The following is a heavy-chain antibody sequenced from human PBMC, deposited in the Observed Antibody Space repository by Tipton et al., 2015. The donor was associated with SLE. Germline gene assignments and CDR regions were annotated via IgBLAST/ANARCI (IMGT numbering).Heavy chain of an antibody. CDR1: GGSISSYY. CDR3: ARDPRGDYVGWFDP. Sequence: TLSLTCIVSGGSISSYYWNWIRQPAGEGLEWIGRIYSSGSTIYNPSLKSRVTMSVDTSKNQFSLKLTSVTAADTAAYYCARDPRGDYVGWFDPWGQGTLVTVSS. D-gene: IGHD4-17*01. J-gene: IGHJ5*02. V-gene: IGHV4-4*07. CDR2: IYSSGST.